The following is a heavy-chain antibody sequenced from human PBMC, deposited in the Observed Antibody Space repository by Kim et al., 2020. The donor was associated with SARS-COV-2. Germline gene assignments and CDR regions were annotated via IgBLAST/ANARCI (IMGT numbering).Heavy chain of an antibody. CDR3: ARDGDGEFDY. D-gene: IGHD3-10*01. V-gene: IGHV3-7*01. CDR2: IKLDESDK. Sequence: GGSLRLSCVASGFAFSGSWMNWVRQAPGKGLEWVANIKLDESDKHYVDSVKGRFTISRDNAKKSLYLQMNSLRAEDTAVYYCARDGDGEFDYWGQGTLVT. CDR1: GFAFSGSW. J-gene: IGHJ4*02.